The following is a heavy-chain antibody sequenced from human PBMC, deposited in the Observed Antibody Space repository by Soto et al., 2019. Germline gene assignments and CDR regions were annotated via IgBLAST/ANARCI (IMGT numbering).Heavy chain of an antibody. V-gene: IGHV3-7*01. J-gene: IGHJ4*02. CDR1: GFSGRSDW. CDR3: ARDIGFDYVN. Sequence: RSSVKLSCAVSGFSGRSDWMSWVRQAPGKGLEWVASIKEDGSEIYYLQSVRGRFAISRDSAGNALQLAMNYLSAEDTATYFCARDIGFDYVNWGPGTLVTVSS. D-gene: IGHD3-16*01. CDR2: IKEDGSEI.